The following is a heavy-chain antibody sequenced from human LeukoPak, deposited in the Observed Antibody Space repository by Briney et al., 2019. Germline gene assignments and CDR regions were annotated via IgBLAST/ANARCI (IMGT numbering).Heavy chain of an antibody. V-gene: IGHV3-21*01. CDR3: ARSIGSGYDPRNFDY. J-gene: IGHJ4*02. D-gene: IGHD5-12*01. Sequence: GGSLRLSCAASGFTFSSYSMNWVRQAPGKGLEWVSSISSSSSSYIYYADSVKGRFTISRDNAKNSLYLQMNSLRAEDTAVYYCARSIGSGYDPRNFDYWGQGTLVTVSS. CDR1: GFTFSSYS. CDR2: ISSSSSSYI.